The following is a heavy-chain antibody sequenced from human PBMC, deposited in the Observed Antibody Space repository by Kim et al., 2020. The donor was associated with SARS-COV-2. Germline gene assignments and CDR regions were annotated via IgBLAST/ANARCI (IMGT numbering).Heavy chain of an antibody. D-gene: IGHD3-10*01. V-gene: IGHV4-61*01. J-gene: IGHJ5*02. Sequence: SETLSLTCTVSGGSVSSGSYYWSWIRQPPGKGLEWIGYIYYSGSTNYNPSLKSRVTISVDTSKNQFSLKLSSVTAADTAVYYCARAPYYYGSGSPRVRDWFDPWGQGTLVTVSS. CDR2: IYYSGST. CDR1: GGSVSSGSYY. CDR3: ARAPYYYGSGSPRVRDWFDP.